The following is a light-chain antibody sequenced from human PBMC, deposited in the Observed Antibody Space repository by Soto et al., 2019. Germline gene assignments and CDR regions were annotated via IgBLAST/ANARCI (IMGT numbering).Light chain of an antibody. V-gene: IGKV1-39*01. CDR2: DAS. Sequence: TQCPSTLSASVGDSVTIACRASQRLXHWLGWYQQKPGKAPKFLXYDASSLQIGFPSSLSGSGSGTDFTRTISSHQPDDCDPYYSPQSYMPPRTFGQGTKVDIK. J-gene: IGKJ1*01. CDR1: QRLXHW. CDR3: PQSYMPPRT.